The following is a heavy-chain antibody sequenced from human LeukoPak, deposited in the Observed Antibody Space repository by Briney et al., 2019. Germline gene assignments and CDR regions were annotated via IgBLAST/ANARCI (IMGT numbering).Heavy chain of an antibody. CDR1: GYSISSGYY. D-gene: IGHD2-2*01. CDR3: ARRTVVVPAAMRRGGHFDY. Sequence: SETLSLTCAVSGYSISSGYYWGWIRQPPGKVLEWIGSSYHGGSTYYAESVKSRVTISVDTSKNQSSQKLSSVTAADTAVHYCARRTVVVPAAMRRGGHFDYWGQGTLVTVSS. CDR2: SYHGGST. V-gene: IGHV4-38-2*01. J-gene: IGHJ4*02.